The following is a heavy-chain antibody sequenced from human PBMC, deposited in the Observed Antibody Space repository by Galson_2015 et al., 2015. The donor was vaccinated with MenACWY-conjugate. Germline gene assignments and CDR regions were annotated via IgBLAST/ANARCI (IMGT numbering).Heavy chain of an antibody. V-gene: IGHV4-39*07. Sequence: ETLSLTCTVSGGSISSNPYYWGWIRQPPGEGLEWMGSIYYSGSTYYNPSLKSRVTISVDTSKNQFSLKLSSVTAADTAVYYCARVPLGYFDYWGQGTLVTVSS. CDR3: ARVPLGYFDY. J-gene: IGHJ4*02. CDR2: IYYSGST. CDR1: GGSISSNPYY. D-gene: IGHD7-27*01.